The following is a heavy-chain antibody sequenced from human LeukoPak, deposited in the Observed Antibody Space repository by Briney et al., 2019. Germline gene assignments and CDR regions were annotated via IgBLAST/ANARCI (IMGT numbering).Heavy chain of an antibody. CDR3: ARLYDSSGLLDFDY. CDR1: GCTFTSYG. V-gene: IGHV1-18*01. Sequence: ASVKVSCKASGCTFTSYGISWVRQAPGQGLEWMGWISAYNGNTNYAQKLQGRVTMTTDTSTSTAYMELRSLRSDDTAVYYCARLYDSSGLLDFDYWGQGTLVTVSS. CDR2: ISAYNGNT. D-gene: IGHD3-22*01. J-gene: IGHJ4*02.